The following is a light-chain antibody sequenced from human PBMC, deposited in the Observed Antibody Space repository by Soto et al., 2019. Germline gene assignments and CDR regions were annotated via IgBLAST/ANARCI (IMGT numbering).Light chain of an antibody. Sequence: DIVLTQSPGTLSLSPGERASLSCRASQSVSSGHLAWYQQKPGQAPRLLIYGASSRATGIPDRFSGSGSGTDFTLTISSLQPEDFATYYCQQLNSYPRITFGQGTRLEIK. CDR3: QQLNSYPRIT. CDR2: GAS. J-gene: IGKJ5*01. V-gene: IGKV3-20*01. CDR1: QSVSSGH.